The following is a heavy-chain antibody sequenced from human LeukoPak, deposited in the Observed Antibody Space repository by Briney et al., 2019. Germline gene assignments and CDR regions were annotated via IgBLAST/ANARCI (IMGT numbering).Heavy chain of an antibody. CDR2: INPNSGGT. CDR3: ARDAPPSWELPLGDAFDI. Sequence: ASVKVSCKASGYTFTGYYMHWVRQAPGQGLEWMGWINPNSGGTNYAQKFQGRVTMTRDTSISTAYMELSRLRSDDTAVYYCARDAPPSWELPLGDAFDIWGQGTMVTVSS. J-gene: IGHJ3*02. V-gene: IGHV1-2*02. D-gene: IGHD1-26*01. CDR1: GYTFTGYY.